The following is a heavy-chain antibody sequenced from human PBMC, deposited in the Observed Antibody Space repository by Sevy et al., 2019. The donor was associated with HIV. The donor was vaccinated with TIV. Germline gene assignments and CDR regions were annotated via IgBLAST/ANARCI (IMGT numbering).Heavy chain of an antibody. Sequence: GGSLRLSCAASGFTLSSYSMNWVRQAPGKGLEWVSSISSSSSYIYYADSVKGRFTISRDNAKNSLYLQMNSLRAEDTAVYYCARGIFKGFWGYFDYWGQGTLVTVSS. CDR2: ISSSSSYI. J-gene: IGHJ4*02. D-gene: IGHD3-16*01. CDR3: ARGIFKGFWGYFDY. V-gene: IGHV3-21*01. CDR1: GFTLSSYS.